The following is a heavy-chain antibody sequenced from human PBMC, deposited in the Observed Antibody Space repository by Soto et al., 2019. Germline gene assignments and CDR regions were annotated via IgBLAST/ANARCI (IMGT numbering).Heavy chain of an antibody. J-gene: IGHJ4*02. CDR3: AKDARRYFPPEYYFDY. V-gene: IGHV3-23*01. CDR2: ISGSGGST. Sequence: GSLRLSCAASGFTFSSYAMSWVRQAPGKGLEWVSAISGSGGSTYYADSVKGRFTISRDNSKNTLYLQMNSLRAEDTAVYYCAKDARRYFPPEYYFDYWGQGTPVTVSS. CDR1: GFTFSSYA. D-gene: IGHD3-9*01.